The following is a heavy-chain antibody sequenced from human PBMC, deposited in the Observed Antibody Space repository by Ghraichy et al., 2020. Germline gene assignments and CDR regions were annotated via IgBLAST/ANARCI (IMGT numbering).Heavy chain of an antibody. CDR2: SRKKANGYTT. Sequence: GGSLRLSCGASGFTFSDHHMDWVRQAPGKGLEWVGRSRKKANGYTTDYAASVKGRFTISRDDSQNSLYLQMSSLKIEDTAVYYCARDISGSDYPYWGQGTLVTVSS. CDR1: GFTFSDHH. J-gene: IGHJ4*02. V-gene: IGHV3-72*01. CDR3: ARDISGSDYPY. D-gene: IGHD5-12*01.